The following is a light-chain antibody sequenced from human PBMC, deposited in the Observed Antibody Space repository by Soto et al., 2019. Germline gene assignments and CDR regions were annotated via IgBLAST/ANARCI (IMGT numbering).Light chain of an antibody. CDR3: QQRSNWPPIT. Sequence: EIVLTPSPATLSLSPGERATLSCRASQSVSSYLAWYQQKPGQAPRLLIYDTSNRATGIPARFSGSGSGTDFTLTISSLEPEDFAVYYCQQRSNWPPITFGGGTKVDI. CDR2: DTS. J-gene: IGKJ4*01. V-gene: IGKV3-11*01. CDR1: QSVSSY.